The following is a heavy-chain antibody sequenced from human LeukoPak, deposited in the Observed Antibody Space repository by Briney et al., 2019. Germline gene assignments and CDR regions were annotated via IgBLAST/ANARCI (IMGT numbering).Heavy chain of an antibody. CDR2: IIPIFGTA. D-gene: IGHD5-24*01. V-gene: IGHV1-69*05. CDR3: ARGGYNRPPFFDY. Sequence: SVKVSCKASGGTFSSYAITWVRQAPGQGLEWMGGIIPIFGTANYAEKFQGRVTITTDESTSTAYMELSSLRSEDTAVYYCARGGYNRPPFFDYWGQGTLVTVSS. CDR1: GGTFSSYA. J-gene: IGHJ4*02.